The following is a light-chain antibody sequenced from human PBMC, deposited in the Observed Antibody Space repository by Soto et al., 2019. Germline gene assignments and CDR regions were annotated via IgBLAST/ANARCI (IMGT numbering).Light chain of an antibody. CDR1: QSVDSIY. V-gene: IGKV3-20*01. CDR3: QQDGSSPLYS. J-gene: IGKJ2*03. Sequence: EIVLTQSPGTLSLAPGDRATLSCRASQSVDSIYLAWYQQKPGQATRLLIFGASRRATGIPDRFSGSGSGTAFTLTISRREPEDFAVYYCQQDGSSPLYSFGQGTKVEIK. CDR2: GAS.